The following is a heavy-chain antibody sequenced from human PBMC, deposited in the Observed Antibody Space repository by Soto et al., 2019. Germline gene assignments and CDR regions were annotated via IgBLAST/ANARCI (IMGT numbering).Heavy chain of an antibody. J-gene: IGHJ6*02. CDR1: GGTFSGYA. V-gene: IGHV1-69*01. CDR3: ARGQFHHVSNYYYALDV. Sequence: QVQLVQSGAEVKKPGSSVKVSCKASGGTFSGYAISWVRQAPGQGLEWMGGFIPMFNRPHSARKFQGRVKITADESTSTAYMDLSSLRSEDTAVYYCARGQFHHVSNYYYALDVWGQGTTVTVSS. CDR2: FIPMFNRP.